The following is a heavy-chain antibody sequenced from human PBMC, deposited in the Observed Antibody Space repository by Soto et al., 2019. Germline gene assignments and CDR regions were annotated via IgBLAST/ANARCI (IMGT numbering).Heavy chain of an antibody. CDR1: GFTFSSYA. CDR3: AKAWGFSAGTTWA. D-gene: IGHD1-7*01. V-gene: IGHV3-23*01. Sequence: EVQLLESGGGLVQPGGSLRLSCAASGFTFSSYAMRWVRQAPGKGLEWVSAISGSGGSTYYADSVKGRFTISRDNSKNTLYLQMNSLRAEDKAVYYCAKAWGFSAGTTWAWGQGTMVTVSS. CDR2: ISGSGGST. J-gene: IGHJ3*01.